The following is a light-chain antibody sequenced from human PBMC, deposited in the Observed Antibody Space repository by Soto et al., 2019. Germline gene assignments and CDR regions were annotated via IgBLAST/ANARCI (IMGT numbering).Light chain of an antibody. CDR3: QQYGSSWT. Sequence: TQSPATLSVSPGERATLFCRASQSVSSNVAWYQHKPGQAPRVVIYGASTRATGIPERFSGSGSGTDFTLTISRLEPEDFAVYYCQQYGSSWTFGQGTKVDI. CDR2: GAS. V-gene: IGKV3-20*01. J-gene: IGKJ1*01. CDR1: QSVSSN.